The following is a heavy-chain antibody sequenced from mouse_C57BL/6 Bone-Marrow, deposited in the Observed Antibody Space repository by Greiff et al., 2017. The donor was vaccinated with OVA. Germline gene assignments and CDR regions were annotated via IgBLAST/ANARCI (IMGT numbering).Heavy chain of an antibody. D-gene: IGHD2-5*01. V-gene: IGHV1-26*01. CDR1: GYTFTDYY. J-gene: IGHJ4*01. CDR2: INPNNGGT. CDR3: ARRDYSNFFYAMDY. Sequence: EVQLQQSGPELVKPGASVKISCKASGYTFTDYYMNWVKQSHGKSLEWIGDINPNNGGTSYNQKFKGKATLTVDKSSSTAYMELHSLTSEDSAVYYCARRDYSNFFYAMDYWGQGTSVTVSS.